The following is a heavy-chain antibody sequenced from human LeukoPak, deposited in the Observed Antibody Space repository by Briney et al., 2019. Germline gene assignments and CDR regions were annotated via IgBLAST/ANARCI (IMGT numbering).Heavy chain of an antibody. D-gene: IGHD2-8*02. CDR1: GFTFSSYA. J-gene: IGHJ3*02. CDR2: ISGSGGNT. Sequence: GGSLRLSCAASGFTFSSYAMNWVRQAPGKGLEWVSVISGSGGNTYYADSVKGRFTISRDNSKNTLYLQMNSLRAEDTAIYYCAKSFWGGVYDAFDIWGQGTMVTVSS. V-gene: IGHV3-23*01. CDR3: AKSFWGGVYDAFDI.